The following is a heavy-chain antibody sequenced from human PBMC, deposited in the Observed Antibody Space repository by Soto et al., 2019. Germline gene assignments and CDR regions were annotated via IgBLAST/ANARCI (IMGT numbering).Heavy chain of an antibody. CDR1: GFIFSDYE. CDR2: ISDGGTTI. CDR3: VKEYCTGGTCFAAFEL. V-gene: IGHV3-48*03. Sequence: EAELVESGGGLVQPGGSLTLSCAASGFIFSDYEVDWVRQAPGRGPEWISYISDGGTTIYYAASVKGRFTISRDDAKRALYLHMNNLRFDATAIYFCVKEYCTGGTCFAAFELWGQGPVVTVSS. J-gene: IGHJ3*01. D-gene: IGHD2-8*02.